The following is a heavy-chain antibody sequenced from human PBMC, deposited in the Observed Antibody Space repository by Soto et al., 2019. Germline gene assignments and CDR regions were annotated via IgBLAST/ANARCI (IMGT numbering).Heavy chain of an antibody. D-gene: IGHD3-3*01. CDR2: ISSDGNDK. V-gene: IGHV3-30*04. Sequence: QVQLVESGGGVVQPGRSLRLSCVASGFTFSSYPIHWVRQAPGKGLEWVTTISSDGNDKYYSDSVKGRFTTSRDNSKNTVYLQMNNLRVEDTAVYYCAKEGVADKYYYYGMDVWVQGTTVNVSS. CDR3: AKEGVADKYYYYGMDV. J-gene: IGHJ6*02. CDR1: GFTFSSYP.